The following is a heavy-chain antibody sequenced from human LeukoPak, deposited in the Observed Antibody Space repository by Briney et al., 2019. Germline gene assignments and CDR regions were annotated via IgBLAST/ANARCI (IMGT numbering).Heavy chain of an antibody. J-gene: IGHJ5*02. CDR1: ASTFSSYA. CDR2: ISGSGVST. D-gene: IGHD6-13*01. V-gene: IGHV3-23*01. CDR3: ARDRFGREQQKLNWFDP. Sequence: PGGYLRFSCAAPASTFSSYAMTWVRQAPGKGLEWVSLISGSGVSTYYADSVKGWFTISRDNSKNTLSLQINSLRAEDTALYYCARDRFGREQQKLNWFDPWGQGTLVTVSS.